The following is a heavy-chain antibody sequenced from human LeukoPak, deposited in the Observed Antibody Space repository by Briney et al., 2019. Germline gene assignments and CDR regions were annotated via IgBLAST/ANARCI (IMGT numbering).Heavy chain of an antibody. CDR3: ARVGPGLTTPLDY. Sequence: GGSLRLPCAASGFTFSSYWMHWVRQAPGKGLVWVSRINSDGSSTSYADSVKGRFTISRDNAKNTLYLQMNSLRAEDTAVYYCARVGPGLTTPLDYWGQGTLVTVSS. V-gene: IGHV3-74*01. J-gene: IGHJ4*02. D-gene: IGHD3-22*01. CDR1: GFTFSSYW. CDR2: INSDGSST.